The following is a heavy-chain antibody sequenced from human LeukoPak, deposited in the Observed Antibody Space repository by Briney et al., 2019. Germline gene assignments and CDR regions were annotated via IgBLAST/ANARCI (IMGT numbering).Heavy chain of an antibody. CDR3: ATAQSVPQQLATTNFDY. V-gene: IGHV1-2*04. Sequence: ASVKVSCKASGYTFTGYYMHWVRQAPGQGLEWMGWINPNSGGTNYAQKFQGWVTMTRDTSISTAYMELSRLRSEDTAVYYCATAQSVPQQLATTNFDYWGQGTLVTVSS. CDR1: GYTFTGYY. D-gene: IGHD6-13*01. CDR2: INPNSGGT. J-gene: IGHJ4*02.